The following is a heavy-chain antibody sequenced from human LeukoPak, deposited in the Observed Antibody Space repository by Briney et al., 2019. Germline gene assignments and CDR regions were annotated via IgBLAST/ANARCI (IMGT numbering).Heavy chain of an antibody. CDR3: ASFPYCSDRSGYYS. D-gene: IGHD3-22*01. CDR2: IYTSGST. Sequence: SPSETLSHAFSVSGGPVSSGMYYWSWIRQPAGKGLEWIGRIYTSGSTNYNPSLKSRVTISVDTSKNQFSLKLSSVTAADTAVYYCASFPYCSDRSGYYSWGHREPWSVSS. J-gene: IGHJ5*01. CDR1: GGPVSSGMYY. V-gene: IGHV4-61*02.